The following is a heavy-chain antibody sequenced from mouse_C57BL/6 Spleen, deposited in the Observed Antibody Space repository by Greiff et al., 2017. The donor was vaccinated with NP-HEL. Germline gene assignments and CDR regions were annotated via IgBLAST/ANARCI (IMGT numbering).Heavy chain of an antibody. CDR2: ISSGSSTI. J-gene: IGHJ2*01. CDR3: ARDPYYGSSYYYFDY. Sequence: EVQRVESGGGLVKPGGSLKLSCAASGFTFSDYGMHWVRQAPEKGLEWVAYISSGSSTIYYADTVKGRFTISRDNAKNTLFLQMTSLRSEDTAMYYCARDPYYGSSYYYFDYWGQGTTLTVSS. V-gene: IGHV5-17*01. D-gene: IGHD1-1*01. CDR1: GFTFSDYG.